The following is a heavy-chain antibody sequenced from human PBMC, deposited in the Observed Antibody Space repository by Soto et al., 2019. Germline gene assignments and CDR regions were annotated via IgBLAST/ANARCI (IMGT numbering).Heavy chain of an antibody. V-gene: IGHV4-4*02. J-gene: IGHJ4*02. CDR2: ISHSGSV. D-gene: IGHD6-19*01. CDR3: ARSFGWYTIDY. Sequence: QVLLQESGPGLVQPSGTLFLSCAVSGGSISSSHFWGWVRQPPGKGLERVGDISHSGSVHYNPSLTSRVTISIDKSKNQFSLQLNSVTAADTAVYYCARSFGWYTIDYWGQGALVSVSS. CDR1: GGSISSSHF.